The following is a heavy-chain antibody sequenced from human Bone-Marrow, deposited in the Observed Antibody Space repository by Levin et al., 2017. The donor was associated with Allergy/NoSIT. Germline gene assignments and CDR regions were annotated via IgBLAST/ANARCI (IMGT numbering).Heavy chain of an antibody. CDR1: GFTFSLYW. D-gene: IGHD6-13*01. CDR2: ISPGGSET. V-gene: IGHV3-7*01. J-gene: IGHJ4*02. CDR3: RTGAGRTSG. Sequence: PTGGSLRLSCTASGFTFSLYWMSWVRQAPGKGLEWLANISPGGSETKYADSVKDRITVSRDNAKNFLFLQMNSLRAEDTAVYYCRTGAGRTSGWGQGTLVTVSS.